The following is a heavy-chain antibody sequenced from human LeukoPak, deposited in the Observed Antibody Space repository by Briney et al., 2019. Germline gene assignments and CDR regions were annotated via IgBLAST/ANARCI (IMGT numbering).Heavy chain of an antibody. Sequence: SETLSLTCTVSGGSISRGGYYWSWIPQPPGKGVEWIGYISYRGSTYYAPYLKSRVTISVDTSKDQFSLKLRSVTAADAAVYYCARGVRGVSDYWGQGTLVTVSS. CDR2: ISYRGST. V-gene: IGHV4-31*03. CDR3: ARGVRGVSDY. D-gene: IGHD3-10*02. CDR1: GGSISRGGYY. J-gene: IGHJ4*02.